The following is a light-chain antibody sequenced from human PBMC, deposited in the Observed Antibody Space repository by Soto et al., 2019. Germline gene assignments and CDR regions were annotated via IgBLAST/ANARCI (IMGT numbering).Light chain of an antibody. CDR2: DAS. CDR3: QKYESYFT. J-gene: IGKJ3*01. V-gene: IGKV1-5*01. CDR1: QSINRC. Sequence: DIQMTQSPSTLSASVGDRVSIPCRASQSINRCLAWYQQKPGKAPKLLMYDASSLEGGVPSRFSGSGSGTEFTLTISRLQPDDLATYYCQKYESYFTCGPGTKGD.